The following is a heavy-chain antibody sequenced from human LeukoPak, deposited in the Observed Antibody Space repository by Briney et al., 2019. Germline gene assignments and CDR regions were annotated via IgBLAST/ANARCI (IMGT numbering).Heavy chain of an antibody. D-gene: IGHD6-19*01. V-gene: IGHV1-8*01. CDR1: GYTFTSYD. CDR3: ARVRAVADPFDY. CDR2: MNPNSGNT. Sequence: ASVKVSCKASGYTFTSYDINWVRQATRQGLEWMGWMNPNSGNTGYAQKFQGRVTMTRNTSISTAYMELSSLRSEDTAVYYCARVRAVADPFDYWGQGTLVTVSS. J-gene: IGHJ4*02.